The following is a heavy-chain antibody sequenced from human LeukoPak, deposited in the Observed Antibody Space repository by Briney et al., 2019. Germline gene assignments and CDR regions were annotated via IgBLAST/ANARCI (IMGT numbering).Heavy chain of an antibody. CDR2: INPSGGST. D-gene: IGHD2-21*01. Sequence: ASVKVSCKASGYTFTSYYMHWVRQAPGQGLEWMGIINPSGGSTSHAQKFQGRVTMTRDTSTSTVYMELSSLRSEDTAVYYCAREGCGGDCYDYWGQGTLVTVSS. CDR3: AREGCGGDCYDY. V-gene: IGHV1-46*01. CDR1: GYTFTSYY. J-gene: IGHJ4*02.